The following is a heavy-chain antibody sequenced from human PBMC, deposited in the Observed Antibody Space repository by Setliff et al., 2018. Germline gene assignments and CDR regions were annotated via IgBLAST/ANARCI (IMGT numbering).Heavy chain of an antibody. J-gene: IGHJ5*02. Sequence: SETLSLTCAVSGGSISSSNWWSWVRQPPGKGLEWIGEIYHSGSTNYNPSLKSRVTISVDKSKNQFSLKLSSVTAADTAVYYCARGVYWYRTPSFDPWGQGTRVTVSS. CDR2: IYHSGST. CDR3: ARGVYWYRTPSFDP. D-gene: IGHD1-26*01. V-gene: IGHV4-4*02. CDR1: GGSISSSNW.